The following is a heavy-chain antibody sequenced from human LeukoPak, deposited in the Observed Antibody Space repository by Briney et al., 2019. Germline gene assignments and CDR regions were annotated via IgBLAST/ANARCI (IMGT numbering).Heavy chain of an antibody. D-gene: IGHD3-9*01. Sequence: ASVKVSCKVSGYTLTELSMHWVRQAPGKGLEWMGGFDPEDGETIYAQKFRGRVTMTEDTSTDTAYMELSSLRSEDTAVYYCATLGYYDILTGYYSQRVNYWGQGTLVTVSS. CDR1: GYTLTELS. CDR2: FDPEDGET. J-gene: IGHJ4*02. CDR3: ATLGYYDILTGYYSQRVNY. V-gene: IGHV1-24*01.